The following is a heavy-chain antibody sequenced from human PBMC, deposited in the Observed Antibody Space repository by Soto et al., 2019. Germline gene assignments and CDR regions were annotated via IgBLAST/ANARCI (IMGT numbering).Heavy chain of an antibody. Sequence: QVQLVQSGAEVKKPGSSVKVSCKASGGTFSSYTISWVRQAPGQGLEWVGRIIPIIGIANYAQKFQGRVTITADKSTSTDSMELSSMRSEDTAAYYYARLANHNQGFFDYWGQGTLVTVSS. V-gene: IGHV1-69*02. CDR1: GGTFSSYT. D-gene: IGHD5-12*01. CDR2: IIPIIGIA. J-gene: IGHJ4*02. CDR3: ARLANHNQGFFDY.